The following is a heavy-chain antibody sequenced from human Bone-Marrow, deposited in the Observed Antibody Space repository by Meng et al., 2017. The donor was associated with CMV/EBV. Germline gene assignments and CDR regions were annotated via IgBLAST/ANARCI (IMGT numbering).Heavy chain of an antibody. D-gene: IGHD3-10*01. CDR3: ARDIVGDLDYGSGNYYFDY. Sequence: SETLSLTCAVYGGSFSGYYWSWIRQPPGKGLEWIGEINHSGSTNYNPSLKSRVTISVDTSKNQFSLKLSSVTAADTAVYYCARDIVGDLDYGSGNYYFDYWGQGTRVTVSS. CDR2: INHSGST. V-gene: IGHV4-34*01. CDR1: GGSFSGYY. J-gene: IGHJ4*02.